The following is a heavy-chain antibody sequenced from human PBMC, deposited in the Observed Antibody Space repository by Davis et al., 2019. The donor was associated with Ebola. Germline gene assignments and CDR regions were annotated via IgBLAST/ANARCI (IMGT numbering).Heavy chain of an antibody. Sequence: LRLSCAISGDSVSSGGWNWIRQSPSRGLEWLGRTYYSSKWYNDYSVSVKSRITINPDTSKNQFSLQLNSVTPEDTALYYCARGWFRGGMDVWGEGTTVTVSS. CDR2: TYYSSKWYN. D-gene: IGHD3-10*01. V-gene: IGHV6-1*01. CDR3: ARGWFRGGMDV. CDR1: GDSVSSGG. J-gene: IGHJ6*04.